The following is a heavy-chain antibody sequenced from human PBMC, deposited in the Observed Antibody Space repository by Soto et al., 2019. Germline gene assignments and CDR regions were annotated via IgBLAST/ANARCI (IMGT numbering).Heavy chain of an antibody. CDR3: ARDLGGYVHLWDKSSY. Sequence: QVQLVESGGGVVQPGASLRLSCVASGFRFSGFAMHWVRQAPGKGLEWVAVISFDGSEKFYVDSVKGRFSISRDDFHSTVFLQMDSLRPEDTGVYYCARDLGGYVHLWDKSSYWGQGTLLNVSS. CDR1: GFRFSGFA. J-gene: IGHJ4*02. CDR2: ISFDGSEK. V-gene: IGHV3-30*04. D-gene: IGHD5-12*01.